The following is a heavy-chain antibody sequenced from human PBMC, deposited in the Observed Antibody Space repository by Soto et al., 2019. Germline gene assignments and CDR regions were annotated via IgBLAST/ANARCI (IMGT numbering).Heavy chain of an antibody. CDR1: GFTVSSNY. V-gene: IGHV3-53*01. CDR3: ARGMYSSSIYYYYNMDV. Sequence: GGSLRLSCAASGFTVSSNYMSWVRQAPGKGLEWVSVIYSGGSTYYADSVKGRFTISRDNSKNTLYLQMNSLRAEDTAVYYCARGMYSSSIYYYYNMDVWGQGTTVTVSS. J-gene: IGHJ6*02. D-gene: IGHD6-6*01. CDR2: IYSGGST.